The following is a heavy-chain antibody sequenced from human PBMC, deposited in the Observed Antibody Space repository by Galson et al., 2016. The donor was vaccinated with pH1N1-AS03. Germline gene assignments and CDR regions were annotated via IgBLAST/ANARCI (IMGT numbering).Heavy chain of an antibody. V-gene: IGHV1-18*04. Sequence: SVKVSCKASGYTFSTYGVSWVRQAPGQGLEWMGWTSGYDDDTNYAQNVAGRVTMTTDKSTSTVYMELRSLRSDDTAVYYCARDRGSRPDTFDIWGQGTWVTVSS. J-gene: IGHJ3*02. CDR3: ARDRGSRPDTFDI. CDR1: GYTFSTYG. CDR2: TSGYDDDT. D-gene: IGHD2-15*01.